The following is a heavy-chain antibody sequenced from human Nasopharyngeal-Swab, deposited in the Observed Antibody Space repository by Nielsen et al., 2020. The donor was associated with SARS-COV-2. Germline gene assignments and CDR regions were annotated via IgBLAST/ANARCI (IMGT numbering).Heavy chain of an antibody. CDR3: ARGRPYYDFWSGYSYYYYYGMDV. CDR2: IKQDGNEK. D-gene: IGHD3-3*01. J-gene: IGHJ6*02. V-gene: IGHV3-7*01. Sequence: WIRQPPGKGLEWVANIKQDGNEKYYVDSVKGRFTISRDNAKNSLYLQMNSLRAEDTAVYYCARGRPYYDFWSGYSYYYYYGMDVWGQGTTVTVSS.